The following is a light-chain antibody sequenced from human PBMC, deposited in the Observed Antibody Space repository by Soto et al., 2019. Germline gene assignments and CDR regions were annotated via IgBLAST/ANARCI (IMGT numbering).Light chain of an antibody. J-gene: IGKJ1*01. Sequence: DIQLTHSPSFLSESVVDRVTITFRASQGISSSLAWYQQKPGKAPKLLIYAASTLQSGVPSRFSGSGSGTDFTLTISSLQPEDFATYYCQKSYSTTWKFGQGTKVDIK. V-gene: IGKV1-9*01. CDR1: QGISSS. CDR3: QKSYSTTWK. CDR2: AAS.